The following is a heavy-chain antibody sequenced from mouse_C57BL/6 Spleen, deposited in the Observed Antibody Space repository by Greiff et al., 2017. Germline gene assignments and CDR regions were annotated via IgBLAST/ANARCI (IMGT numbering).Heavy chain of an antibody. V-gene: IGHV3-6*01. J-gene: IGHJ4*01. D-gene: IGHD4-1*01. Sequence: EVKLMESGPGLVKPSQSLSLTCSVTGYSITSGYYWNWIRQFPGNKLEWMGYISYDGSNNYNPSLKNRISITRDTSKNQFFLKLNSVTTEDTATYYCARDNWDDAMDYWGQGTSVTVSS. CDR1: GYSITSGYY. CDR2: ISYDGSN. CDR3: ARDNWDDAMDY.